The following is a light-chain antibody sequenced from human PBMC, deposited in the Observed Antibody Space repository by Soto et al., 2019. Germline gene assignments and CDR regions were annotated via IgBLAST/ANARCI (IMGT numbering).Light chain of an antibody. CDR1: SSNIGSNT. Sequence: QSVLTQPPSASGTPGQRVTISCSGSSSNIGSNTVNWYQQLPGTAPKLLIYSNNQRPSGVPDRFSGSKSGTSASLAISGLQSEEEADYYCAAWDDSLNGPVVGTGTKVTVL. CDR2: SNN. J-gene: IGLJ1*01. V-gene: IGLV1-44*01. CDR3: AAWDDSLNGPV.